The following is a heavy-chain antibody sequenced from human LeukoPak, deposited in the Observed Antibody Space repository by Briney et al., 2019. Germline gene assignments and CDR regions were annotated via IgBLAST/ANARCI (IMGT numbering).Heavy chain of an antibody. CDR3: ARAAPYDILTGSSYYFDY. J-gene: IGHJ4*02. V-gene: IGHV3-74*01. D-gene: IGHD3-9*01. CDR2: IDTDGSST. CDR1: GFTFSSYW. Sequence: GGSLRLSCAASGFTFSSYWMHWVRQVPGKGLVWVSRIDTDGSSTIYADSVKGRFTISRDNAKNTLYLQMNSLRAEDTAVYYCARAAPYDILTGSSYYFDYWGQGTLVTVSS.